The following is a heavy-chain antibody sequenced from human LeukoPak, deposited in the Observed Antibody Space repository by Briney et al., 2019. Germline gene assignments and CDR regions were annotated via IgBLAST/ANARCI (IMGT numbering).Heavy chain of an antibody. Sequence: GGSLRLSCAASRFTFSNAWMSWVRQAPGKGLEWVGRIKSKTEGGTTDYAAPVKGRFTISRDNAKNSLYLQMNSLRVEDTAIYYCARVSSYSSSSGSLCDYWGQGTRVTVSS. CDR1: RFTFSNAW. CDR2: IKSKTEGGTT. J-gene: IGHJ4*02. V-gene: IGHV3-15*01. CDR3: ARVSSYSSSSGSLCDY. D-gene: IGHD6-6*01.